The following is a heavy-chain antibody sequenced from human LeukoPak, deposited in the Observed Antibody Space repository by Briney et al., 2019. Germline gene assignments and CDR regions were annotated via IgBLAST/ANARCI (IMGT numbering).Heavy chain of an antibody. CDR1: GSSFSSFS. CDR3: ARAGRYHYDFWSGYTRADAFDI. V-gene: IGHV3-21*01. CDR2: ISSSRSYI. J-gene: IGHJ3*02. D-gene: IGHD3-3*01. Sequence: PGGSLRLSCAASGSSFSSFSMNWVRQAPGKGLEWVSSISSSRSYIYYAGSVKGRFTISRDNVKNSLFLQMHSLRDDDTAVYYCARAGRYHYDFWSGYTRADAFDIWGQGTMVTVSS.